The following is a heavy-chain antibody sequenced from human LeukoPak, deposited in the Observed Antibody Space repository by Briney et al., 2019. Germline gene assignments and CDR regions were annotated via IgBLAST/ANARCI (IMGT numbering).Heavy chain of an antibody. D-gene: IGHD2-15*01. J-gene: IGHJ4*02. CDR1: GDSFTGSY. Sequence: SETLSLTCAVSGDSFTGSYWNWIRQSPGKGLEWIGYVSSDGTTNYTPSIRGRLLLSVDTAKTAISLTLTSVTGADTAIYYCARLDCIVEGCYNHWGGGTLVTVSS. V-gene: IGHV4-59*08. CDR2: VSSDGTT. CDR3: ARLDCIVEGCYNH.